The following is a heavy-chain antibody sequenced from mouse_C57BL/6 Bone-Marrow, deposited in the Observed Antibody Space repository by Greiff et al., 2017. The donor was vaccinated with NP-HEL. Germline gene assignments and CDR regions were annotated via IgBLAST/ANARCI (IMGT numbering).Heavy chain of an antibody. J-gene: IGHJ4*01. CDR1: GYTFTSYW. V-gene: IGHV1-64*01. CDR2: IHPNSGST. CDR3: ATPIYYCGSSYGDYYDMDY. Sequence: QVQLQQPGAELVKPGASVKLSCKASGYTFTSYWMHWVKQRPGQGLEWIGMIHPNSGSTNYNEKFKSKATLTVDKSSSTAYMQLSSLTSEDSAVYYCATPIYYCGSSYGDYYDMDYWGQGTSVTVSS. D-gene: IGHD1-1*01.